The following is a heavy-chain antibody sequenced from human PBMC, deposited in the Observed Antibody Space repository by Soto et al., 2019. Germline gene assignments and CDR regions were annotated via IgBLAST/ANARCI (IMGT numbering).Heavy chain of an antibody. CDR3: ARGLGYSYGSNFDY. V-gene: IGHV4-34*01. Sequence: PSETLSLTCAVYGGSFSGYYWSWIRQPPRKGLEWIGEINHSGSTNYNPSLKSRVTISVDTSKNQFSLKLSSATAADTAVYYCARGLGYSYGSNFDYWGQGTLVTVSS. CDR2: INHSGST. D-gene: IGHD5-18*01. J-gene: IGHJ4*02. CDR1: GGSFSGYY.